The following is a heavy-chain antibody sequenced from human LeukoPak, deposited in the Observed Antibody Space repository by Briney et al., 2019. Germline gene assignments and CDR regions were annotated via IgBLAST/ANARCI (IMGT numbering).Heavy chain of an antibody. CDR3: AELGITMIGGV. V-gene: IGHV3-23*01. CDR2: ISGSGNNT. CDR1: GYTFSIYA. D-gene: IGHD3-10*02. J-gene: IGHJ6*04. Sequence: GGSLRLSCAASGYTFSIYAMSWVRQAPGKGLEWVSSISGSGNNTYYADSVKGRFTISRDNSKNTLYLQMNSLRAEDTAVYYCAELGITMIGGVWGKGTTVTISS.